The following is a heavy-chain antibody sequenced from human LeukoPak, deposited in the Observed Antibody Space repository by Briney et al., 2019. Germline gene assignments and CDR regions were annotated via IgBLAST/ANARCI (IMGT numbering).Heavy chain of an antibody. J-gene: IGHJ4*02. CDR3: ARDREIYGSGSKTFDY. CDR1: GFIFSSYW. Sequence: GGSLRLSCAASGFIFSSYWMSWVRQAPGKGLEWVANIKQDGSEKYYVDSVKGRFTISRDNAKNSLYLQMNSLRAEDTAVYYCARDREIYGSGSKTFDYWGQGTLVTVSS. CDR2: IKQDGSEK. V-gene: IGHV3-7*04. D-gene: IGHD3-10*01.